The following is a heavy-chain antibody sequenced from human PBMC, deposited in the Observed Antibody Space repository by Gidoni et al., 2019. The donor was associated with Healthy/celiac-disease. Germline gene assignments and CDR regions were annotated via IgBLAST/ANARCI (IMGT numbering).Heavy chain of an antibody. CDR1: GVTFSSYG. D-gene: IGHD1-26*01. CDR2: IWYDGSNK. V-gene: IGHV3-33*01. CDR3: ARELSSGSYGY. Sequence: QLQPVESGGGVVQPGRYLRLSCAAYGVTFSSYGLHWVRQAPVKGLEWVAVIWYDGSNKYYADYEKVRFTISRDNSKNTLYLQMNSLRAEDTAVYYCARELSSGSYGYWGQGTLVTVSS. J-gene: IGHJ4*02.